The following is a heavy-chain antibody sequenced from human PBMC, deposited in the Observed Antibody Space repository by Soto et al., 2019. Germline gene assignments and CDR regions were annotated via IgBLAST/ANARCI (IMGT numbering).Heavy chain of an antibody. D-gene: IGHD6-13*01. Sequence: GGSLRLSCAASGFTFSSYGMHWVRQAPGKGLEWVAVIWYDGSNKYYADSVKGRFTISRDNSKNTLYLQMNSLRAEDTAVYYCARDFMGSSWFFFDYWGQGTLVTVSS. CDR1: GFTFSSYG. J-gene: IGHJ4*02. CDR3: ARDFMGSSWFFFDY. CDR2: IWYDGSNK. V-gene: IGHV3-33*01.